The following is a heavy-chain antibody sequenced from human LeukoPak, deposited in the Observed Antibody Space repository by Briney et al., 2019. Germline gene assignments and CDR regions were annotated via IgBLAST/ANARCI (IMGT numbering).Heavy chain of an antibody. Sequence: SETLSLTCAVYGGSFSGYYWSWIRQPPGKGLEWIGEINHSGSTNYNPSLKSRVTISVDTSKSQFSLKLSSVTAADTAVYYCASRNGYGEPYYFDYWGQGTLVTVSS. J-gene: IGHJ4*02. CDR2: INHSGST. V-gene: IGHV4-34*01. D-gene: IGHD4-17*01. CDR1: GGSFSGYY. CDR3: ASRNGYGEPYYFDY.